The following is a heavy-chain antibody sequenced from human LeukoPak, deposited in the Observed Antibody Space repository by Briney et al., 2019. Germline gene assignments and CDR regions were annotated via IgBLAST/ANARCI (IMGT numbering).Heavy chain of an antibody. CDR1: GYTLTELS. CDR2: FDPEDGET. J-gene: IGHJ5*02. CDR3: ARVERNWFDP. V-gene: IGHV1-24*01. D-gene: IGHD5-24*01. Sequence: ASVKVSCKVSGYTLTELSMHWVRQAPGKGLEWMGGFDPEDGETIYAQKFQGRVTITRNTSISTAYMELSSLRSEDTAVYYCARVERNWFDPWGQGTLVTVSS.